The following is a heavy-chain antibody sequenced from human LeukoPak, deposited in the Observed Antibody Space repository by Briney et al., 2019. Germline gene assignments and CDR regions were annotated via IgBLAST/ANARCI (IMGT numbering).Heavy chain of an antibody. J-gene: IGHJ4*02. CDR2: INPNDGDT. D-gene: IGHD2-2*01. CDR3: ARANFLYCSSTSCLFDY. Sequence: GASVKVSCKASGYTFTDYYMHWVRQAPGQGFECMGCINPNDGDTYYAQKFQGRVTMTRDTSISTAHMEVSRLRSDDTAVYYCARANFLYCSSTSCLFDYWGQGTLVTVSS. V-gene: IGHV1-2*02. CDR1: GYTFTDYY.